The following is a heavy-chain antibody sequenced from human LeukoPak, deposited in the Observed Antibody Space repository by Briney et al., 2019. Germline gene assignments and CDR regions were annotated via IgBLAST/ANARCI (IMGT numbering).Heavy chain of an antibody. J-gene: IGHJ4*02. CDR2: ISWNSGSI. CDR3: AKVLWFGELSYFY. CDR1: GFTFDDYA. Sequence: GGSLRLSCAASGFTFDDYAMHWVRQAPGKGLEWVSGISWNSGSIGYADSVKGRFTISRDNAKNSLYLQMNSLRAEDTALYYCAKVLWFGELSYFYWGQRTLIT. D-gene: IGHD3-10*01. V-gene: IGHV3-9*01.